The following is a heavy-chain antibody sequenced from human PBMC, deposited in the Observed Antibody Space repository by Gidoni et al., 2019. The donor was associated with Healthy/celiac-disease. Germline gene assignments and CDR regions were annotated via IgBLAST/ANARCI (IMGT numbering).Heavy chain of an antibody. J-gene: IGHJ4*02. CDR2: IIPILGIA. CDR3: ARVVVTATTYYFDY. CDR1: GGTFSSYT. V-gene: IGHV1-69*02. Sequence: QVQLVQSGAEVQQPGSSVKVSCKAPGGTFSSYTISWVRQAPGQGLEWMGRIIPILGIANYAQKFQGRVTITADKSTSTAYMELSSLRSEDTAVYYCARVVVTATTYYFDYWGQGTLVTVSS. D-gene: IGHD2-21*02.